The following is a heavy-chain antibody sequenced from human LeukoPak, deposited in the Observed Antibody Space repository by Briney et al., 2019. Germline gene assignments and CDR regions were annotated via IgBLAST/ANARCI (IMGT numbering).Heavy chain of an antibody. V-gene: IGHV3-21*01. CDR3: ARDPGGYYYYYYMDV. CDR1: GLPFRSYS. CDR2: ISSSSSYI. J-gene: IGHJ6*03. Sequence: PGGSLRVYCAASGLPFRSYSMNSVRQAPGKGLASVSSISSSSSYIYYADSVKGRFTISRDNAKNSLYLQMNSLRAEDTAVYYCARDPGGYYYYYYMDVWGKGTTVTVSS. D-gene: IGHD3-10*01.